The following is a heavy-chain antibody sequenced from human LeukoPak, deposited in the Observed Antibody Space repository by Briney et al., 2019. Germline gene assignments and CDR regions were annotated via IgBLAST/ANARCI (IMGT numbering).Heavy chain of an antibody. D-gene: IGHD3-10*01. Sequence: SETLSLTCTASGGSISSYYWSWIRQPAGKELEWIGRIYTSGTTNYNPSLRSRVTMSVDTSKNQFSLNLRSVTAADTAVYYCATGPSGESGRDYWGQGTLVTVSS. J-gene: IGHJ4*02. CDR2: IYTSGTT. CDR3: ATGPSGESGRDY. V-gene: IGHV4-4*07. CDR1: GGSISSYY.